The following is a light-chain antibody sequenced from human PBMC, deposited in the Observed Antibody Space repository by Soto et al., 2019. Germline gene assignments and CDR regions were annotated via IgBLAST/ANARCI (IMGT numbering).Light chain of an antibody. CDR2: GAS. J-gene: IGKJ1*01. CDR3: HQYGSSPWT. Sequence: EIVLTQSPGTLSLSPGARATLSGRASQSVSSSYLAWSQQKPGQAPRLLIYGASSRATGIPDRFSGSGSGTDFTLTISRLEPEDFAVYFCHQYGSSPWTFGQGTKVDIK. CDR1: QSVSSSY. V-gene: IGKV3-20*01.